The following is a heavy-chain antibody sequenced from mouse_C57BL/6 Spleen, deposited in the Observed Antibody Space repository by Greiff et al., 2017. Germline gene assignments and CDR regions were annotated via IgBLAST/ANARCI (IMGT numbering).Heavy chain of an antibody. CDR3: ARGGGAAWCAY. CDR1: GSTFTSYW. D-gene: IGHD1-1*02. V-gene: IGHV1-53*01. CDR2: FNPSNGGP. Sequence: QVQLQQPGTELVKPGASVKLSCKASGSTFTSYWMHWVKQSPGQGLEWIGHFNPSNGGPNYNEKFKSQATLTVDKSSSTAYMELKGVAAEGYGGYWRARGGGAAWCAYWGKGTLVT. J-gene: IGHJ3*01.